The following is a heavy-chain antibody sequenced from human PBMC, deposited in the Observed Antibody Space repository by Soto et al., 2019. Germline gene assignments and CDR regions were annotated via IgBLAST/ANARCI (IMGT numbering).Heavy chain of an antibody. CDR1: GGSISSYY. D-gene: IGHD3-22*01. V-gene: IGHV4-59*08. CDR3: ARHLNYYDSSGYYSFGGYYYGMDV. CDR2: IYYSGST. Sequence: PSETLSLTCTVSGGSISSYYWSWIRQPPGKGLEWIGYIYYSGSTNYNPSLKSRVTISVDTSKNQFSLKLSSVTAADTAVYYCARHLNYYDSSGYYSFGGYYYGMDVWGQGTTVTVSS. J-gene: IGHJ6*02.